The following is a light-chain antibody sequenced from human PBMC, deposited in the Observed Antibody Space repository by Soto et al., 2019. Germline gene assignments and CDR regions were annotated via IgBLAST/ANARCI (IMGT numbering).Light chain of an antibody. CDR1: QSLVYSDGNTY. Sequence: DVVMTQSPLSLPVTLGQPASISRRSSQSLVYSDGNTYLSWFQQRPGQSPRRLIYEVSNRDSGGPDRFSGSGSGTDFTLKISRVEAEDVGIYYCMQGRHWPPKFGQGTRWIS. CDR2: EVS. J-gene: IGKJ1*01. CDR3: MQGRHWPPK. V-gene: IGKV2-30*01.